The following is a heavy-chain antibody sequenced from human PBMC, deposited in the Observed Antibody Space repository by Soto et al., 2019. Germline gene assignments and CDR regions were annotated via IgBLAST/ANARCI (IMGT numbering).Heavy chain of an antibody. CDR3: AKVLASYDYVWGSYRYYYFDY. CDR2: ISGSGGST. Sequence: SGGSLRLSCAASGFTFSSYAMSWVRQAPGKGLEWVSAISGSGGSTYYADSVKGRFTISRDNSKNTLYLQMNSLRAEDTAVYYCAKVLASYDYVWGSYRYYYFDYWGQGTLVTVSS. J-gene: IGHJ4*02. V-gene: IGHV3-23*01. D-gene: IGHD3-16*02. CDR1: GFTFSSYA.